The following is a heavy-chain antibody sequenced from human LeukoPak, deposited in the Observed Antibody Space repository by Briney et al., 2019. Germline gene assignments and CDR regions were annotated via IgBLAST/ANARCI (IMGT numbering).Heavy chain of an antibody. D-gene: IGHD3-22*01. J-gene: IGHJ4*02. CDR3: AREGDYYDSSGYDYFDY. Sequence: SSETLSLTCTVSDDSISDYYRGWIRQPPGKGLEWIGYIYYSGSTNYNPSLKSRVTISVDTSKNQFSLKLSSVTAADTAVYYCAREGDYYDSSGYDYFDYWGQGTLVTVSS. CDR1: DDSISDYY. V-gene: IGHV4-59*01. CDR2: IYYSGST.